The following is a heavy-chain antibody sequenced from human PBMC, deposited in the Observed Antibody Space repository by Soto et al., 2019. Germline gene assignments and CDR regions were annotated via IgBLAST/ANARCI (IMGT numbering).Heavy chain of an antibody. D-gene: IGHD3-22*01. CDR3: AGDYPHDSSVAGDY. J-gene: IGHJ4*02. Sequence: EVPLVESGGGLVQPGGSLRLSCAASGFTFSTHWMHWVRQAPGKGLVWVSRINGDGSETTYADSVKGRLTISRDNAKNTLYLQMNNLRVEDTAVYEGAGDYPHDSSVAGDYWGQGTLVTVSS. V-gene: IGHV3-74*01. CDR2: INGDGSET. CDR1: GFTFSTHW.